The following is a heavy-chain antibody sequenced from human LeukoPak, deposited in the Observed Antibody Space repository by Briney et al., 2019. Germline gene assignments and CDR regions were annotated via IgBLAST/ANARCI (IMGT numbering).Heavy chain of an antibody. Sequence: SETLSLTCTVSGGSISSYYWSWIRQPAGKGLEWIGCIYTSGSTNYNPSLKSRVTISVDTSKNQFSLKLSSVTAADTAVYYCARDTPGGRFLEGAFDIWGQGTMVTVSS. V-gene: IGHV4-4*07. CDR3: ARDTPGGRFLEGAFDI. CDR2: IYTSGST. D-gene: IGHD3-3*01. CDR1: GGSISSYY. J-gene: IGHJ3*02.